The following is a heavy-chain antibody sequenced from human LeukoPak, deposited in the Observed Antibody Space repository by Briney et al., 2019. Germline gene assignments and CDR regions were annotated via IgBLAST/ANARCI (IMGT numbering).Heavy chain of an antibody. CDR1: GFTFSSYA. Sequence: GRSLRLSCAASGFTFSSYAMHWVRQAPGKGLEWVAVISYDGSNKYYADSVKGRFTISRDNSKNTLYLQMNSLRAEDTAVYYCARDDPMVRGVYSAWGQGTLVTVSS. D-gene: IGHD3-10*01. J-gene: IGHJ5*02. CDR3: ARDDPMVRGVYSA. V-gene: IGHV3-30-3*01. CDR2: ISYDGSNK.